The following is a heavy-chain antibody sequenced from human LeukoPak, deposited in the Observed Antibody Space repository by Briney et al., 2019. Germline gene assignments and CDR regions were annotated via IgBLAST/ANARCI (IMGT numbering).Heavy chain of an antibody. V-gene: IGHV3-21*01. D-gene: IGHD6-19*01. J-gene: IGHJ4*02. CDR1: GFTIVTYS. CDR3: ARDNAGWSRDY. CDR2: MNSDGGYI. Sequence: GGSLRLSCAASGFTIVTYSMSWVRQAPGKGLEWVSTMNSDGGYIVYADSVKGRFTISKDNAKNSLYRQTNSLRADDTAVYYCARDNAGWSRDYWGQGTLVTVSS.